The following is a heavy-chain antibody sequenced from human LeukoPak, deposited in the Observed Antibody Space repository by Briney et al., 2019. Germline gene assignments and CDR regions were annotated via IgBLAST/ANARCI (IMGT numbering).Heavy chain of an antibody. CDR1: GYTFTSYG. Sequence: ASVKVSCKASGYTFTSYGISWVRQAPGQGLEWMGWISAYNGNTNYAQNLWGRVTMTTDTSTSTAYMELRSLRSDDTAVYYCARDPTLSIAAAGTEIDHWGQGTLVTVFS. V-gene: IGHV1-18*01. CDR3: ARDPTLSIAAAGTEIDH. D-gene: IGHD6-13*01. CDR2: ISAYNGNT. J-gene: IGHJ4*02.